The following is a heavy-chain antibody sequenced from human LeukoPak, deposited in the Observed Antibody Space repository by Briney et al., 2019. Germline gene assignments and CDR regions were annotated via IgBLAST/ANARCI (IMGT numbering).Heavy chain of an antibody. Sequence: GGSLRLSSAASGFTFSHAWMTWVRQAPGKGLEWVGRIRSKTDGGTTEYAAPVQGRFTISRDDSTNTLYLQMNSLKIEDTAVYYCAKHNYGVVSIQQWGQGTLVTVSS. CDR1: GFTFSHAW. CDR3: AKHNYGVVSIQQ. J-gene: IGHJ1*01. CDR2: IRSKTDGGTT. V-gene: IGHV3-15*01. D-gene: IGHD3-3*01.